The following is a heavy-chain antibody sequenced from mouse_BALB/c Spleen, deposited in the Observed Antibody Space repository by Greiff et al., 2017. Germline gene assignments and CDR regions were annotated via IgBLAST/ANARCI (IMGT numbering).Heavy chain of an antibody. Sequence: LVESGPGLVAPSQSLSITCTVSGFSLTSYDISWIRQPPGKGLEWLGVIWTGGGTNYNSAFMSRLSISKDNSKSQVFLKMNSLQTDDTAIYYCVRNWDYFDYWGQGTTLTVSS. V-gene: IGHV2-9-2*01. CDR2: IWTGGGT. J-gene: IGHJ2*01. D-gene: IGHD4-1*01. CDR1: GFSLTSYD. CDR3: VRNWDYFDY.